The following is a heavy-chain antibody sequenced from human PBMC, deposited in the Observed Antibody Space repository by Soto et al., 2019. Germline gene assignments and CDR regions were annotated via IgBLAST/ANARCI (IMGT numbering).Heavy chain of an antibody. V-gene: IGHV3-30*18. D-gene: IGHD1-1*01. CDR2: ISYDGKVA. CDR3: AKEGPITNWYVDF. CDR1: GFTFSGYG. Sequence: QVQLVESGGGVVQPGRSLRLSCAASGFTFSGYGMHWVRQAPGKGLEWVTVISYDGKVAYYADSVKGRFTISRDNSKNTLYLPMNSHRTEDTAMYYCAKEGPITNWYVDFWGQGTLVTVSS. J-gene: IGHJ4*02.